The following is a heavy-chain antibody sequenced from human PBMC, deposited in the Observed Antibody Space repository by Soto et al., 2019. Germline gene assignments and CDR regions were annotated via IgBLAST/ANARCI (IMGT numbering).Heavy chain of an antibody. CDR1: GFTFSSYA. CDR3: AKDGEGYCSSTSCYAPYYYCYMDV. J-gene: IGHJ6*03. V-gene: IGHV3-23*01. Sequence: EVQLLESGGGLVQPGGSLRLSCAASGFTFSSYAMSWVRQAPGKGLEWVSAISGSGGSTYYADSVKGRFTISRDNSKNTLYLQMNSLRAEDTAVYYCAKDGEGYCSSTSCYAPYYYCYMDVWGKGTTVTVSS. CDR2: ISGSGGST. D-gene: IGHD2-2*01.